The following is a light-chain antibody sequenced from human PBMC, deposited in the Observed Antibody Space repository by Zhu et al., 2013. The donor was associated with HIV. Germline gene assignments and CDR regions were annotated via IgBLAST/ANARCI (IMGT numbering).Light chain of an antibody. V-gene: IGKV1-6*01. J-gene: IGKJ2*01. CDR1: QSISTY. CDR2: GAS. CDR3: LQNYNYPRT. Sequence: IQMTQSPSSLSASIGDRVTITCRASQSISTYLNWYQHKPGKAPKLLIYGASSLHSGVPSRFSGSGSGTDFTLTVSSLQPEDFATYYCLQNYNYPRTFGQGTKLEIK.